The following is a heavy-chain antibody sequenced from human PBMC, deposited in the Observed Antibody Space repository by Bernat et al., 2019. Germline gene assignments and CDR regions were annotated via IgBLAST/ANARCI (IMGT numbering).Heavy chain of an antibody. CDR3: ARDRAILEGKDIYWYFDL. Sequence: EVQLVESGGGLIQPGGSLRLSCAASGFTVSSNYMSWVRQAPGKGLEWVSVIYSGGSTYYGESVKGRFTISRDNSKNPLYLQMNRLRAEDTAVYYCARDRAILEGKDIYWYFDLWGRGTLVTVSS. V-gene: IGHV3-53*01. J-gene: IGHJ2*01. CDR1: GFTVSSNY. CDR2: IYSGGST. D-gene: IGHD3-3*01.